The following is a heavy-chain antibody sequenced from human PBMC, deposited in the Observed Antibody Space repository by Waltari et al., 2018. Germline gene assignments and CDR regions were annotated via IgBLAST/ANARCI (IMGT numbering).Heavy chain of an antibody. CDR2: INGNSGST. V-gene: IGHV4-59*12. CDR1: GGSFSSYW. D-gene: IGHD6-25*01. J-gene: IGHJ4*02. Sequence: QVQLQESGPGLVKPSETLSLTCAVPGGSFSSYWWSWIRQPPGKGLEWIGEINGNSGSTNYNPSLKSRVSISKDASKNQFSLKLSSVTAADTAVYYCARGEAAAGPDYWGQGVLVTVSS. CDR3: ARGEAAAGPDY.